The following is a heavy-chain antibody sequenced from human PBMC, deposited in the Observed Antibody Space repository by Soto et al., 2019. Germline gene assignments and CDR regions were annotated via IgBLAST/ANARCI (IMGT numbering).Heavy chain of an antibody. V-gene: IGHV3-23*01. D-gene: IGHD3-22*01. CDR1: GFTFSSYA. CDR2: FSGSGGST. J-gene: IGHJ3*02. Sequence: EVQLLESGGGLVQPGGSLRPSCAASGFTFSSYAMSWVRQAPGKGLEWVSAFSGSGGSTYYADSVKGRFTISRDNSKNTLYLQMNSLRAEDTAVYYCAKVTSSGYHPTYAFDIWGQGTMVTDSS. CDR3: AKVTSSGYHPTYAFDI.